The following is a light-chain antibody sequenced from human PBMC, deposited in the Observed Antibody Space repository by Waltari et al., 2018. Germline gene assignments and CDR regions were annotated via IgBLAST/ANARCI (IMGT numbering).Light chain of an antibody. CDR1: SGSLSTTSY. CDR2: KAN. J-gene: IGLJ3*02. V-gene: IGLV8-61*01. Sequence: QTVVTQEPSLSVSPGGTVTLTCAFSSGSLSTTSYATWYQQTPGQAPRTLVYKANASSSGVPDRFSGSILGNTAALTITGAQADDESDYYCALYMGSGIWVFGGGTRLTVL. CDR3: ALYMGSGIWV.